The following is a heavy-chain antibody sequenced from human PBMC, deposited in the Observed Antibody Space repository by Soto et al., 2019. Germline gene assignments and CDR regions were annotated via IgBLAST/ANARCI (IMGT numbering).Heavy chain of an antibody. V-gene: IGHV4-31*03. CDR1: GGSISSGGYY. Sequence: QVQLQESGPGLVKPSQTLSRTCTVSGGSISSGGYYWSWIRQHPGKGLEWIGYIYYSGSTYYNPSLKSRVTRSVDTSKNQFSLKLSSVTAADTAVYYCAIYDSSGSRGFQHWGQGTLVTVSS. D-gene: IGHD3-22*01. CDR3: AIYDSSGSRGFQH. J-gene: IGHJ1*01. CDR2: IYYSGST.